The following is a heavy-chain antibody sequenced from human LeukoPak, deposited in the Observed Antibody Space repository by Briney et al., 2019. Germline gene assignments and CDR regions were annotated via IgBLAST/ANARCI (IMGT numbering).Heavy chain of an antibody. J-gene: IGHJ4*02. Sequence: GGSLRLSCAASGFTVSSNYMSWVRQAPGKGLEWVSVIYSGGSTYYADSVKGRFTISIDNSKNTLYLQMNSLRAEDTAVYYCARISSGWTALFDYWGQGTLVTVSS. CDR3: ARISSGWTALFDY. V-gene: IGHV3-66*01. D-gene: IGHD6-19*01. CDR1: GFTVSSNY. CDR2: IYSGGST.